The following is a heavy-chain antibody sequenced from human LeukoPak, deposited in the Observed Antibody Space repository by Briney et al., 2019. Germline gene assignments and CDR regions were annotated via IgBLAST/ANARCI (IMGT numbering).Heavy chain of an antibody. J-gene: IGHJ4*02. D-gene: IGHD6-13*01. CDR1: GGSISSYY. V-gene: IGHV4-4*07. Sequence: SETLSLTCTVSGGSISSYYWSCIRQPAGKGLEWIGRIYTSGSTNYNPSLKSRVTISVDKSKNQFSLKLSSVTAADTAVYYCARSTQQLVKTPDQYFDYWGQGTLVTVSS. CDR2: IYTSGST. CDR3: ARSTQQLVKTPDQYFDY.